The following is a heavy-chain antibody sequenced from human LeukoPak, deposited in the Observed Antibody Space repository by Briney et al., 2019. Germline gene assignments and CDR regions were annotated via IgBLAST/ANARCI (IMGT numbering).Heavy chain of an antibody. CDR3: ARPGAPYSSSWYEGHNWFDP. CDR1: GYSFTSYW. Sequence: GESLKISCKGSGYSFTSYWIGWVLPMPGKGLEWMVIIYPGDSDTRYSPSLQGHVTISADKSISTAYLQWSSLKASDTAMYYCARPGAPYSSSWYEGHNWFDPWGQGTLVTVSS. D-gene: IGHD6-13*01. J-gene: IGHJ5*02. CDR2: IYPGDSDT. V-gene: IGHV5-51*01.